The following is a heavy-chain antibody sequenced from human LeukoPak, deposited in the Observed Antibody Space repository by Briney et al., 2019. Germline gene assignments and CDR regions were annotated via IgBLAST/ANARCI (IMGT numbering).Heavy chain of an antibody. D-gene: IGHD1-14*01. J-gene: IGHJ4*02. Sequence: ASVKVSCKASGYTLTGYYMHSVRQAPGQGLEGMGWINPNSGGTNYAQKFQGRVTMTRDTSISTAYMELSRLRSDDTAVYYCARDLTGVEGFDYWGQGTLVTVSS. CDR3: ARDLTGVEGFDY. V-gene: IGHV1-2*02. CDR1: GYTLTGYY. CDR2: INPNSGGT.